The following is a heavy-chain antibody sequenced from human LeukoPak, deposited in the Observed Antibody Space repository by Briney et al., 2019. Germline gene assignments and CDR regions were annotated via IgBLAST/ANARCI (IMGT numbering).Heavy chain of an antibody. CDR2: INPNSGGT. J-gene: IGHJ6*03. V-gene: IGHV1-2*02. CDR3: ARGAWADYYGSGSYYNLHYYYMDV. D-gene: IGHD3-10*01. Sequence: GASVKVSCKASGYTFTGYYMHWVRQAPGQGLEWMGWINPNSGGTNYAQKFQGRVTMTRDTSISTAYMELSRLRSDDTAVYYCARGAWADYYGSGSYYNLHYYYMDVWGKGTTVTISS. CDR1: GYTFTGYY.